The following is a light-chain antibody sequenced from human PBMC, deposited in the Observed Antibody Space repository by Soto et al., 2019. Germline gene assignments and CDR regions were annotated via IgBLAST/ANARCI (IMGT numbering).Light chain of an antibody. CDR3: QQYDILPIT. Sequence: DIQVTLSPSSLSSFVGGRVTITCRASQSINNYLNWYQQKPGKAPNLLIYDASNLEIGVPSRFSGSGSGTHFTFTISSLQTEDIGTYYCQQYDILPITFGRGTRLEIK. CDR2: DAS. CDR1: QSINNY. J-gene: IGKJ5*01. V-gene: IGKV1-33*01.